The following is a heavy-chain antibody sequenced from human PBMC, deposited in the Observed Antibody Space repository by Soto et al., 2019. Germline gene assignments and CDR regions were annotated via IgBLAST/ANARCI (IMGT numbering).Heavy chain of an antibody. V-gene: IGHV4-34*01. D-gene: IGHD2-2*01. Sequence: QARLQQWGAGLLKPSETLSVTCAVYGGFFSDYYWTWIRQPPGKGLEWIGEINHRGSTNYNPSLKSRVTISVDTSKNQFSLKLSSVTAADTAVYYCAREVPSRYFDLWGRGTPVTVSS. CDR3: AREVPSRYFDL. CDR1: GGFFSDYY. CDR2: INHRGST. J-gene: IGHJ2*01.